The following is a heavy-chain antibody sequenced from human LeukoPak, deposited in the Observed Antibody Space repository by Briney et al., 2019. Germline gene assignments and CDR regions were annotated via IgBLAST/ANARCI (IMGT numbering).Heavy chain of an antibody. J-gene: IGHJ4*02. Sequence: GSLRLSCAASGFTFSSYAMSWVRQAPGKGLEWVSAISGSGGSTYYADSVKGRFTISRDNSKNTLYLQMNSLRADDTAVYYCARDLTHRRNYDSSGYHIVPAFWGQGTLVTVSS. D-gene: IGHD3-22*01. CDR3: ARDLTHRRNYDSSGYHIVPAF. V-gene: IGHV3-23*01. CDR1: GFTFSSYA. CDR2: ISGSGGST.